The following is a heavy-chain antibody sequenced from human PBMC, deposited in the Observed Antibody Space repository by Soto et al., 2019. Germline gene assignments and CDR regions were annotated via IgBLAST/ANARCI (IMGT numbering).Heavy chain of an antibody. CDR1: GYTFTSYG. CDR2: ISAYNGNT. V-gene: IGHV1-18*01. CDR3: ARDWAENLDGWWRNWNGPRGFDP. J-gene: IGHJ5*02. D-gene: IGHD1-1*01. Sequence: ASVKVSCKASGYTFTSYGISWVRQAPGQGLEWMGWISAYNGNTNYAQKLQGRVTMTTDTSTSTAYMELRSLRSDDTAVYYCARDWAENLDGWWRNWNGPRGFDPWGQATRVTVSS.